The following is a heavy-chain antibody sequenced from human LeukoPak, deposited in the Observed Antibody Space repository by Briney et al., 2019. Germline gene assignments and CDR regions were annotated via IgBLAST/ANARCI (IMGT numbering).Heavy chain of an antibody. CDR3: ARAKWVGTTDNWFDP. Sequence: GGTLRLSCAASGFTFSSFGMSWVRQAPGKGLEWVSAISGSGDSTYYADSVKGRFTISRDNAKNSLYLQMNSLRAEDTAVYYCARAKWVGTTDNWFDPWGQGTLVTVSS. CDR2: ISGSGDST. J-gene: IGHJ5*02. CDR1: GFTFSSFG. D-gene: IGHD1-1*01. V-gene: IGHV3-23*01.